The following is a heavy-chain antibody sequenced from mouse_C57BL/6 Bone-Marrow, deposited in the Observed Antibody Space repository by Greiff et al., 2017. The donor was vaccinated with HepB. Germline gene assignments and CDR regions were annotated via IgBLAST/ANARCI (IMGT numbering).Heavy chain of an antibody. CDR2: IHPNSGST. J-gene: IGHJ2*01. CDR3: ARSEAYSNYVGY. D-gene: IGHD2-5*01. CDR1: GYTFTSYW. Sequence: QVQLQQSGAELVKPGASVKLSCKASGYTFTSYWMHWVKQRPGQGLEWIGMIHPNSGSTNYKEKFKSKATLTVDKSSSTAYMQLSSLTSEDSAVYYCARSEAYSNYVGYWGQGPTLTVSS. V-gene: IGHV1-64*01.